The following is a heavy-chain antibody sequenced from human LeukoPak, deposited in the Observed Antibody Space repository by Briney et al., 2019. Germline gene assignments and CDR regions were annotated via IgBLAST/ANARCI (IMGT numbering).Heavy chain of an antibody. CDR2: IDDSGNT. D-gene: IGHD3-22*01. V-gene: IGHV4-59*08. CDR1: GGSMKRSY. Sequence: SETLSLTCLVSGGSMKRSYWTWIRQAPGKGLEWIGNIDDSGNTNYSPSLKSRVTISLDTSKNQFSLKLSSVTAADTAVYYCAGSSGYYYYYYMDVWGKGTTVTVSS. J-gene: IGHJ6*03. CDR3: AGSSGYYYYYYMDV.